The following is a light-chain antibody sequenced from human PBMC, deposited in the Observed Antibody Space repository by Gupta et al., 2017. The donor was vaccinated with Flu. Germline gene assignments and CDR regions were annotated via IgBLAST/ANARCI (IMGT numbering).Light chain of an antibody. V-gene: IGKV1-39*01. J-gene: IGKJ1*01. Sequence: DIHMTQSPSSLSAFVGGRVTITCRASQNIHTSLNWYQQKLGKAPRLLIYAASTLQTGVPTRFSGSGSGTDFTLSISELQPEDFATYYCQQPDSFPWTFGQGTMVEV. CDR3: QQPDSFPWT. CDR2: AAS. CDR1: QNIHTS.